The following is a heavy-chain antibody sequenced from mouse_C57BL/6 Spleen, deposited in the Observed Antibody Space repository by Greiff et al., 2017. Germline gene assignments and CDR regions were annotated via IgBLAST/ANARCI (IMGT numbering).Heavy chain of an antibody. CDR2: IDPSDSYT. CDR1: GYTFTSCW. V-gene: IGHV1-50*01. D-gene: IGHD2-5*01. CDR3: ARGSNYSNYGAY. J-gene: IGHJ3*01. Sequence: VQLQQPGAELVKPGASVKLSCKASGYTFTSCWMQWVKQRPGQGLEWIGEIDPSDSYTNYNQKFKGKATLTVDTSSSTAYMQLSSLTSEDSAVYYCARGSNYSNYGAYWGQGTLVTVSA.